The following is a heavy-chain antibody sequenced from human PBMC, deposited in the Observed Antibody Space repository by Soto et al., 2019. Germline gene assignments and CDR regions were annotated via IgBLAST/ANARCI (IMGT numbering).Heavy chain of an antibody. J-gene: IGHJ4*02. CDR2: ISSNGGST. CDR1: GFTFSSYA. Sequence: EVQLVESGGGLVQPGGSLRLSCAASGFTFSSYAMHWVRQAPGKGLEYVSAISSNGGSTYYANSVKGRFTISRDNSKNTLYLQMGSLRAEDMAVYYCARVGACSGGSCYCDYWGQGTLVTVSS. D-gene: IGHD2-15*01. V-gene: IGHV3-64*01. CDR3: ARVGACSGGSCYCDY.